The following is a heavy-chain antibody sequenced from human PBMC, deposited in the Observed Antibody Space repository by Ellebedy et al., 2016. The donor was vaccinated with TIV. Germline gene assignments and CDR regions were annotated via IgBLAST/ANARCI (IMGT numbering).Heavy chain of an antibody. CDR1: GFTFSSYW. CDR2: IKQDGSEK. Sequence: GGSLRLSXAASGFTFSSYWMSWVRQAPGKGLEWVANIKQDGSEKYYVDSVKGRFTISRDNAKNSLYLQMNSLRAEDTAVYYCARDLKMAGYSDYALRDYMDVWGKGTTVTVSS. CDR3: ARDLKMAGYSDYALRDYMDV. J-gene: IGHJ6*03. D-gene: IGHD4-11*01. V-gene: IGHV3-7*01.